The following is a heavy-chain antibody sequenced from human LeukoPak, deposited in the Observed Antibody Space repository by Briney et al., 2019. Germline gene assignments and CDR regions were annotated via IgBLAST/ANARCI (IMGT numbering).Heavy chain of an antibody. CDR3: ARNVHYDILTGYYPYYYYYYMDV. Sequence: SVNVSCKASGGTFSSYAISWVRQAPGQGLEWMGGIIPIFGTANYAQKFQGRVTITTDESTSTAYMELSSLRSEDTAVYYCARNVHYDILTGYYPYYYYYYMDVWGKGTTVTISS. J-gene: IGHJ6*03. D-gene: IGHD3-9*01. V-gene: IGHV1-69*05. CDR1: GGTFSSYA. CDR2: IIPIFGTA.